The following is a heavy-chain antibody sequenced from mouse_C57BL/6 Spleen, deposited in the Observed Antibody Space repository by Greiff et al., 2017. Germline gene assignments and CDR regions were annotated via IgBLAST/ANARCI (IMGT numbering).Heavy chain of an antibody. D-gene: IGHD1-1*01. CDR3: ARGGITTVVASFDY. J-gene: IGHJ2*01. V-gene: IGHV1-18*01. Sequence: EVQLQQSGPELVKPGASVKIPCKASGYTFTDYNMDWVKQSHGKSLEWIGDINPNNGGTIYNQKFKGKATLTVDKSSSTAYMELRSLPSEDTAVYYCARGGITTVVASFDYWGQGTTLTVSS. CDR1: GYTFTDYN. CDR2: INPNNGGT.